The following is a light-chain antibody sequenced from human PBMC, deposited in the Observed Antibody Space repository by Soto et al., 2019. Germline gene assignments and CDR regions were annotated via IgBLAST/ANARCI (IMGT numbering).Light chain of an antibody. CDR3: QQYKDWPTT. V-gene: IGKV3-15*01. Sequence: EIVLTQSPATLSLSPGERATLYCRASQSVSSNYLAWYQQKPGQAPRLLIYGASTRATGIPARFSGSGAGTDFTLTITSLQSEDFGVYFCQQYKDWPTTFGQGTKVDIK. CDR1: QSVSSN. CDR2: GAS. J-gene: IGKJ1*01.